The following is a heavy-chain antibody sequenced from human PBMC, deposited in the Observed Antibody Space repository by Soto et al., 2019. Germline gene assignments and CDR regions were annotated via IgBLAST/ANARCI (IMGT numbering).Heavy chain of an antibody. D-gene: IGHD6-19*01. CDR2: TTGSGSFT. CDR1: GFTFSNYA. Sequence: GGSLRLSCAASGFTFSNYAMSWVRQAPGKGLECVSGTTGSGSFTFYTDSVKGRFTISRDNSKNTLYLQMSSLRAEDTAVYYCAKDPGFATGWSHFWGQGTLVTVS. CDR3: AKDPGFATGWSHF. V-gene: IGHV3-23*01. J-gene: IGHJ4*02.